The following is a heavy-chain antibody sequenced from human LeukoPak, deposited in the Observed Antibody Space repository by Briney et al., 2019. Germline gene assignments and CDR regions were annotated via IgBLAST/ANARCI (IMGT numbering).Heavy chain of an antibody. J-gene: IGHJ4*02. Sequence: GGSLRLSCAASGFTFTTYVMTWVRQAPGKGLQRVSAISTSGDSTYYADSVKGRFTISRDNSKNTLYLQMNSLRVEDTAIYYCVKGGWGGYWGQGTLVTVSS. CDR3: VKGGWGGY. D-gene: IGHD3-16*01. V-gene: IGHV3-23*01. CDR1: GFTFTTYV. CDR2: ISTSGDST.